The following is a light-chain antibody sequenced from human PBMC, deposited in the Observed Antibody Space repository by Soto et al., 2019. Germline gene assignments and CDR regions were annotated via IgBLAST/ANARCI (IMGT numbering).Light chain of an antibody. Sequence: EIVMTQSPATLSVSAGQRATLSCRARQSVRSALAWYQQQPGQAPRLLIYDASSRATGVPARFSGSWSGTDFTLTISSRQSEDLAVYHWQLYNDWPIIFGQGTRLDIK. CDR3: QLYNDWPII. CDR1: QSVRSA. CDR2: DAS. J-gene: IGKJ5*01. V-gene: IGKV3-15*01.